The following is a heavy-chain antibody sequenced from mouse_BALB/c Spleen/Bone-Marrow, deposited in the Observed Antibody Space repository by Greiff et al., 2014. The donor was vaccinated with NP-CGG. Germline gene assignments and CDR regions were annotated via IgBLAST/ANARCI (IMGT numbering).Heavy chain of an antibody. CDR1: GHTFTDYW. CDR2: IDTSDSYT. Sequence: VQVVESGAELVMPGASVKMSCKASGHTFTDYWMHWVKQRPGQGLVWIGAIDTSDSYTSYNQKFKGKATLTVDESSSTAYMQLSSLTSEDSAVYYCARSDYRYDPFAYWGQGTLVTVSA. D-gene: IGHD2-14*01. V-gene: IGHV1-69*01. CDR3: ARSDYRYDPFAY. J-gene: IGHJ3*01.